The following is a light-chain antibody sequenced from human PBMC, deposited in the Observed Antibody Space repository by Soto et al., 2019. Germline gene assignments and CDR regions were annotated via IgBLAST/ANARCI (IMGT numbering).Light chain of an antibody. Sequence: QSVLTQPASVSRSPGQSITISCTGTSSDVGGYNYVSWYQQHPGKAPKLMIYDVSNRPSGVSNRFSGSKSGNTASLTISGLQAEDEADYYCSSYTSSSPPYVIRPGSKVTVL. J-gene: IGLJ1*01. CDR1: SSDVGGYNY. V-gene: IGLV2-14*01. CDR3: SSYTSSSPPYV. CDR2: DVS.